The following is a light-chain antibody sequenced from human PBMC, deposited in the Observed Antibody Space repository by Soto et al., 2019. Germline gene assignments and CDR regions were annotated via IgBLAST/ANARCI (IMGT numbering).Light chain of an antibody. J-gene: IGLJ1*01. CDR1: SNDVGGYNS. CDR2: EVT. Sequence: QSVLTQPASVSGSAGQSITISCTGTSNDVGGYNSVSWYQQYPGKAPKLLIFEVTNRPSGVSSRFSASKSGNTASLTISGLRAEDEADYYSNSHRDINPYYVFGTGTKVTVL. CDR3: NSHRDINPYYV. V-gene: IGLV2-14*01.